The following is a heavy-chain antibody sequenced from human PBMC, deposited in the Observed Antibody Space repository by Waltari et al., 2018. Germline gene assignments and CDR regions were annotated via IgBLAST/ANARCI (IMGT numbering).Heavy chain of an antibody. Sequence: QVQLVQSGGAVTKPGSSVKVSCKAAEGTFSSYPISWVRQAPGQGLEWMGVIIAIFGTANYAQKFQGRVTITADESTSTAYMELSSLRSEDTAVYYCASGIVAYWGQGTLVTVSS. D-gene: IGHD3-22*01. V-gene: IGHV1-69*13. CDR1: EGTFSSYP. CDR2: IIAIFGTA. CDR3: ASGIVAY. J-gene: IGHJ4*02.